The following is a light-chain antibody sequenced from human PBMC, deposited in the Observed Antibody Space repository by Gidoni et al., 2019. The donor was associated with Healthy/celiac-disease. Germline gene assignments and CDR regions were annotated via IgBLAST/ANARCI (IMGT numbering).Light chain of an antibody. J-gene: IGKJ2*01. Sequence: EIVLTQSPGTLSLSPGERATLSCRASQSVSSIYLAWYQQKPGQDPRLLIYGASSRATGIPDRFSGSGSGTDFTLTISRLEPEDFAVYYCQQYGSSPPVYTFGQGTKLEIK. CDR3: QQYGSSPPVYT. CDR2: GAS. CDR1: QSVSSIY. V-gene: IGKV3-20*01.